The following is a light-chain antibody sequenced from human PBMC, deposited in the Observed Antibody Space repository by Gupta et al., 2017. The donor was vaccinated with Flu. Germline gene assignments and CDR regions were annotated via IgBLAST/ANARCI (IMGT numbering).Light chain of an antibody. J-gene: IGLJ2*01. Sequence: SYELTQPPSVSVSPGQTAKTTCSGDAVPRRYSYWYQQKPGQAPLLLIYKDNEKPSGIPERFSGSSSGTTVTLTISGVQAEDEADYYCQSSDSSGIYWVFGGGTKLTVL. V-gene: IGLV3-25*02. CDR3: QSSDSSGIYWV. CDR1: AVPRRY. CDR2: KDN.